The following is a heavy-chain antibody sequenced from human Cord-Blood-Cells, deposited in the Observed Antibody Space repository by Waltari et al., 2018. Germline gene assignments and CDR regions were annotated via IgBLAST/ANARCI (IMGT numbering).Heavy chain of an antibody. J-gene: IGHJ6*03. V-gene: IGHV1-69*01. Sequence: QVQLVQSGAEVKKPGSSVKVSCKASGGTFSSYAISWVRPPPGQGLEWMGGIIPIFGTANYAQKFQGRVTITADESTSTAYMELSSLRSEDTAVYYCARAFPHGYDYYYYYMDVWGKGTTVTVSS. CDR2: IIPIFGTA. CDR1: GGTFSSYA. D-gene: IGHD5-12*01. CDR3: ARAFPHGYDYYYYYMDV.